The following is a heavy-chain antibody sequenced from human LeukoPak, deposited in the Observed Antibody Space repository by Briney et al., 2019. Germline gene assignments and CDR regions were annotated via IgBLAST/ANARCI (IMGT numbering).Heavy chain of an antibody. CDR1: GFTFSILD. D-gene: IGHD3-10*01. CDR2: ISGNGGRT. Sequence: GGSLRLSCAASGFTFSILDMSWVRQAPGKGLEWVSAISGNGGRTYYADSVKGRFTISRDNSKNTLYLQMNSLRAEDTAVYYCATRPRGAFDIWGQGTMVTVSS. J-gene: IGHJ3*02. V-gene: IGHV3-23*01. CDR3: ATRPRGAFDI.